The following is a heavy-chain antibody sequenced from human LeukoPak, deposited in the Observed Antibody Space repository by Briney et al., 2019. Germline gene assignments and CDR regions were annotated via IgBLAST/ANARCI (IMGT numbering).Heavy chain of an antibody. D-gene: IGHD1-1*01. Sequence: PGGSLRLSCAASGFTFSSYSMNWVRQAPGKGLEWVSSISSSSSSYIYYADSVKGRFTISRDNAKNSLYLQMNSLRAEDTAVYYCARAETIQTYFDYWGQGTLVTVSS. CDR1: GFTFSSYS. V-gene: IGHV3-21*01. CDR2: ISSSSSSYI. J-gene: IGHJ4*02. CDR3: ARAETIQTYFDY.